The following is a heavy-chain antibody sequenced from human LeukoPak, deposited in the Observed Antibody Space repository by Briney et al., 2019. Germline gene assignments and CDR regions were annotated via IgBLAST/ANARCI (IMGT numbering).Heavy chain of an antibody. CDR2: INHSGST. J-gene: IGHJ4*02. Sequence: SETLSLTCAVYGGSFSGYYWSWIRQPPGKGLEWIGEINHSGSTNYNPSLKSRVTISVDTSKNQFSLKMSSVTAADTAVYYCARGKYSYGYWGQGTLVTVSS. CDR3: ARGKYSYGY. D-gene: IGHD5-18*01. V-gene: IGHV4-34*01. CDR1: GGSFSGYY.